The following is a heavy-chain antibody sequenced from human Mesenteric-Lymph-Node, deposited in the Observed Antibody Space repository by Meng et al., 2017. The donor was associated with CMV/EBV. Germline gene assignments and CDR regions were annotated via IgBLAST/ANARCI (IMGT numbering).Heavy chain of an antibody. D-gene: IGHD6-19*01. J-gene: IGHJ6*02. CDR2: ISSSSSYI. CDR1: GFTFSSYS. V-gene: IGHV3-21*01. Sequence: GGSLRLSCAASGFTFSSYSMNWVRQAPGKGLEWVSSISSSSSYIYYADAVKGRFTISRDNAKNSLYMQMNSLRAEDKAVYYCARVLEYSSGWYKRGYYYGMDVWGQGTTVTVSS. CDR3: ARVLEYSSGWYKRGYYYGMDV.